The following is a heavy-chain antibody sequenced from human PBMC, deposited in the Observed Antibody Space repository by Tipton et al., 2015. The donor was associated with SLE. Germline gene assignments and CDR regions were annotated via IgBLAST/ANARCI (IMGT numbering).Heavy chain of an antibody. J-gene: IGHJ4*02. Sequence: TLSLTCAVSGVSIYSSNWWTWVRQPPGKGLEWIGEIHHSGTTYYNPSLESRVTISVDKSNNHFSLRLNSVTAADTAVYYCARSWNDAPPDLGYWGQGTLVTVSS. V-gene: IGHV4-4*02. CDR3: ARSWNDAPPDLGY. CDR1: GVSIYSSNW. D-gene: IGHD1-1*01. CDR2: IHHSGTT.